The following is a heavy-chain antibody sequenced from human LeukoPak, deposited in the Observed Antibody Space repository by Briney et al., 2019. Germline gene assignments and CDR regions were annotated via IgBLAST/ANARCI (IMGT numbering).Heavy chain of an antibody. J-gene: IGHJ4*02. CDR3: AREVSGSYKVEYFDN. Sequence: AAVKVSCKASGYTFSSYDINWVRQATGQGLEWMGWMNPNSGNTGYAQKFQGRVTMTRDTSITTAYMELSSLRSEDTAVYYCAREVSGSYKVEYFDNWGQGTLVTVSS. V-gene: IGHV1-8*01. D-gene: IGHD1-26*01. CDR1: GYTFSSYD. CDR2: MNPNSGNT.